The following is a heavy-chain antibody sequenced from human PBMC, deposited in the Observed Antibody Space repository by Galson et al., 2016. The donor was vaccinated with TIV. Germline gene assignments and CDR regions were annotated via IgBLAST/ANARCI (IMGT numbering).Heavy chain of an antibody. Sequence: LRLSCAASGFTFSSFAMTWVRQAPGKGLEWVSRISAGGSRTDYADSVKGRFTISRDNPKNTLYLQMSSLRADDTAVYFCAKMDSSGFDYVRRFDFWGQGTLATVSS. D-gene: IGHD3-22*01. CDR1: GFTFSSFA. CDR3: AKMDSSGFDYVRRFDF. V-gene: IGHV3-23*01. CDR2: ISAGGSRT. J-gene: IGHJ4*02.